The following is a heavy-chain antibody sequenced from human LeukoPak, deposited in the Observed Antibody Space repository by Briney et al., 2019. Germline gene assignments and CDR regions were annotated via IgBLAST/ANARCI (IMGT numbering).Heavy chain of an antibody. J-gene: IGHJ6*03. D-gene: IGHD2-8*01. Sequence: GGSLRLSCAASGFTFSSYSMHWVRQAPGKGLEWVAVIGSDGSIKWYADSVKGRFTISRDNAKNSLYLQMNSLRAEDTAVYYCAREVLMVYAFYYYYYMDVWGQGTTVTVSS. V-gene: IGHV3-30*04. CDR2: IGSDGSIK. CDR3: AREVLMVYAFYYYYYMDV. CDR1: GFTFSSYS.